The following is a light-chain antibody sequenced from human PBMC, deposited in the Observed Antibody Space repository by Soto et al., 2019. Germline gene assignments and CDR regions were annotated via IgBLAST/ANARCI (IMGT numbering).Light chain of an antibody. CDR1: SSNIGGNS. Sequence: VLTQPPSVSAAPGQKVTISCSGSSSNIGGNSVSWYQQLPGTAPKLLICDDNKRPSGIPDRFSGSKSGTSATLGITGFQTGDEADYYCGSWDSSLSAYVFGTGTKVTVL. J-gene: IGLJ1*01. CDR2: DDN. CDR3: GSWDSSLSAYV. V-gene: IGLV1-51*01.